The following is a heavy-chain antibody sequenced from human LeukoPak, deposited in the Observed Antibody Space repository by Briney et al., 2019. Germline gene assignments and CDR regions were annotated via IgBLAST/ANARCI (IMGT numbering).Heavy chain of an antibody. CDR2: IYSGGST. V-gene: IGHV3-53*01. CDR3: ARGGFWSGYYQGAFDI. CDR1: GFTVSSNY. Sequence: GGSLRLSCAASGFTVSSNYMSWVRQAPGKGLEWVSVIYSGGSTYYVDSVKGRFTISRDNSKNTLYLQMNSLRAEDTAVYYCARGGFWSGYYQGAFDIWGQGTMVTVSS. D-gene: IGHD3-3*01. J-gene: IGHJ3*02.